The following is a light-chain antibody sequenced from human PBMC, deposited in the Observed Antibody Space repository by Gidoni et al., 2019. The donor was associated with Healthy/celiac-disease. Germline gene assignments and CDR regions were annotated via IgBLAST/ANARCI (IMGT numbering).Light chain of an antibody. Sequence: DIQITQSPSSLSASVGDRVTITCQASQDINKYLNWYQQKPGKAPKLLIYGVSNLETGVPSRFSGSGSGTDFTFTVTSLQPEDFATYYCQQYDRLPQTFGQGTKLEIK. CDR1: QDINKY. V-gene: IGKV1-33*01. CDR3: QQYDRLPQT. J-gene: IGKJ2*01. CDR2: GVS.